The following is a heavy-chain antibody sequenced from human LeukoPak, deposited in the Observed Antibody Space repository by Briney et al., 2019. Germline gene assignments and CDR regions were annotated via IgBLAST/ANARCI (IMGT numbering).Heavy chain of an antibody. Sequence: GRSLRLSCAASGFTFSNYGMHWVRQPPGKGLEWVAIISYDGSNQYYVDSVKGRFTISRDNSKNTLYLQMNSLRAEDTAIYYCAKPEGSDYYYPPSDAFDIWAKGQWSPSLQ. CDR3: AKPEGSDYYYPPSDAFDI. D-gene: IGHD4-17*01. CDR2: ISYDGSNQ. V-gene: IGHV3-30*18. J-gene: IGHJ3*02. CDR1: GFTFSNYG.